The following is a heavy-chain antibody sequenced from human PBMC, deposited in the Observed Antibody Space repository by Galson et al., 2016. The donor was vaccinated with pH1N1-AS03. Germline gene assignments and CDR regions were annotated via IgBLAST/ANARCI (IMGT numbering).Heavy chain of an antibody. Sequence: SLRLSCAASGFTFSRYGMHWVRQAPGKGLEWVALISHNGDTKFYEDSVKGRFTISRDNSKNTLYLQMDSLRLEDTAVYFCAKERGARDAYDIWGQGTMVTVSS. J-gene: IGHJ3*02. CDR3: AKERGARDAYDI. V-gene: IGHV3-30*18. CDR1: GFTFSRYG. D-gene: IGHD4-17*01. CDR2: ISHNGDTK.